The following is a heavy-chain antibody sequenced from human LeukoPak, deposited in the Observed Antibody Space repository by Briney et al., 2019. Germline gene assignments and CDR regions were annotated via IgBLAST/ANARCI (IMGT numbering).Heavy chain of an antibody. V-gene: IGHV1-46*01. D-gene: IGHD3-22*01. CDR3: ASDSRSDSSGYAFNI. Sequence: ASVKVSCKASGYTFTSYYMHWVRQAPGQGLEWMGIINPSGGSTSYAQKFQGRVTMTRDTSTSTVYMELSSLRSEDTAFYYCASDSRSDSSGYAFNIWGQGTLVTVSS. CDR2: INPSGGST. J-gene: IGHJ3*02. CDR1: GYTFTSYY.